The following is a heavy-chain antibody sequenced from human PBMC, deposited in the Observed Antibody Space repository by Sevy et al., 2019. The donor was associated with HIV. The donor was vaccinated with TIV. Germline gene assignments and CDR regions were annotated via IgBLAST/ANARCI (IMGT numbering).Heavy chain of an antibody. CDR2: ISAYNGNT. Sequence: ASVKVSCKASGYTFTSYGISWVRQAPGQGLEWMGWISAYNGNTNYAQKLQGRVTMTTDKSKSTAYMELRSLRSDDTAVYYCARDWYYYGSGSYTRPYYYYGMDVWGQGTTVTVSS. CDR1: GYTFTSYG. D-gene: IGHD3-10*01. CDR3: ARDWYYYGSGSYTRPYYYYGMDV. V-gene: IGHV1-18*01. J-gene: IGHJ6*02.